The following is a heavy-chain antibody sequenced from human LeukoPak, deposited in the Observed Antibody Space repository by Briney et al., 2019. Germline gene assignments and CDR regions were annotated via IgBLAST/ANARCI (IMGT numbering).Heavy chain of an antibody. J-gene: IGHJ5*02. Sequence: SGTLPLTCTVSGASISSYYWIWIRQPQGKGLEWIGHIYYDGSTNYNPSLKSRVTISVDTSKNQFSLNLSSVTAADTAVYYCARGAVAGKMSWFDPWGQGTLVTVSS. CDR3: ARGAVAGKMSWFDP. V-gene: IGHV4-59*01. D-gene: IGHD6-19*01. CDR2: IYYDGST. CDR1: GASISSYY.